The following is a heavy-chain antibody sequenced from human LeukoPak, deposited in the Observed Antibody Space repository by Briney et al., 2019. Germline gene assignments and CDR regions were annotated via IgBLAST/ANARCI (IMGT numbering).Heavy chain of an antibody. D-gene: IGHD5-24*01. J-gene: IGHJ4*02. Sequence: SETLSLTCTVAGGSISSSTSYYWGWIRQPPGKGLEWIGTVHYSGTTWYSPSLKSRVTVSVDTSKNQFSLELSSVTAADSAVYYCARLQGWLQILRLDCWGQGTLVTVSS. V-gene: IGHV4-39*01. CDR3: ARLQGWLQILRLDC. CDR2: VHYSGTT. CDR1: GGSISSSTSYY.